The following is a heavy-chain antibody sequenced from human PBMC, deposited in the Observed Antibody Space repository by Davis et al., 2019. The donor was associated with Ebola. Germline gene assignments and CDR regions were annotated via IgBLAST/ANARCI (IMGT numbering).Heavy chain of an antibody. CDR1: GYTFTSYG. CDR2: ISAYNGNT. V-gene: IGHV1-18*01. D-gene: IGHD2-2*01. J-gene: IGHJ6*02. CDR3: ARDRYCSSTSCLTLSYYYYGMDV. Sequence: ASVKVSCKASGYTFTSYGISWVRQAPGLGLEWMGWISAYNGNTNYAQKLQGRVTMTTDTSTSTAYMELRSLRSDDTAVYYCARDRYCSSTSCLTLSYYYYGMDVWGQGTTVTVSS.